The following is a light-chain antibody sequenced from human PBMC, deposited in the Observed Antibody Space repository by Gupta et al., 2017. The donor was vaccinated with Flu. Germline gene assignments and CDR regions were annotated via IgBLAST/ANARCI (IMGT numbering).Light chain of an antibody. CDR1: SSNIGSNS. Sequence: QSVLTQPPSASGTPGQRVTISCSGSSSNIGSNSVYWYQQLPGPTPKLLIYRNNQRPSGVPDRFSGSKSRTSASLAISGLRSEDEADYYCAAWEDSLSGRWVFGGGTKLTVL. V-gene: IGLV1-47*01. CDR3: AAWEDSLSGRWV. CDR2: RNN. J-gene: IGLJ3*02.